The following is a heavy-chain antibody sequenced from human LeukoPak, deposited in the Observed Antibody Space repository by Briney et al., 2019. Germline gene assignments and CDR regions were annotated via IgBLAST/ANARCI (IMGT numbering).Heavy chain of an antibody. Sequence: GGSLRLSCAASGFTVSNNYMSWVRQAPGKGLEWVSVIYSGDNTYYVESVKGRFTITRDNSKNTLFLQMNRLRAEDTAVYYCAGRRVLDASFDYWGQGTLVTVSS. J-gene: IGHJ4*02. CDR2: IYSGDNT. CDR1: GFTVSNNY. D-gene: IGHD3-16*01. CDR3: AGRRVLDASFDY. V-gene: IGHV3-66*02.